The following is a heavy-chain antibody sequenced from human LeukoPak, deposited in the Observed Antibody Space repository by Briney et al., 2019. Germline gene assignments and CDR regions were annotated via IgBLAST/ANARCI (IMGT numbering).Heavy chain of an antibody. D-gene: IGHD2-15*01. V-gene: IGHV1-46*01. CDR1: GYTFTSYY. CDR2: INPSGGST. J-gene: IGHJ6*03. CDR3: ARGRGTSGSNRDFYYYYYMDI. Sequence: GASVKVSCKASGYTFTSYYMHWVRQAPGQGLEWMGIINPSGGSTSYAQKFQGRVTMTRDMSTSTVYMELSSLRSEDTAVYYCARGRGTSGSNRDFYYYYYMDIWGKGTTVIVSS.